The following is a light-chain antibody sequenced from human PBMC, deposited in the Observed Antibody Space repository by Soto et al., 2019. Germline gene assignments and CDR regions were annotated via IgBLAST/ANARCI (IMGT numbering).Light chain of an antibody. CDR1: GSDVGGYNY. CDR2: EVA. V-gene: IGLV2-14*01. CDR3: SSYTRTSSYV. Sequence: QSVLTQPASVSGSPGQSITISCTGTGSDVGGYNYVSWYQHHPGKAPKLMIYEVADRPSGVSSRFSGSKSGNTASLTISGLQAEDEADYYCSSYTRTSSYVFGTGTKVTVL. J-gene: IGLJ1*01.